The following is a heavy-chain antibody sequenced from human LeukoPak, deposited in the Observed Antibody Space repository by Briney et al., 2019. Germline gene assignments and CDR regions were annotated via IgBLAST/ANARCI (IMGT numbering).Heavy chain of an antibody. CDR3: ARDRGGREGAGPFDY. D-gene: IGHD1-26*01. V-gene: IGHV3-30-3*01. CDR1: GFTFSSYA. CDR2: ISYDGSNN. Sequence: GGSLRLSCAASGFTFSSYAMHWVRQAPGKGLERVAVISYDGSNNYYADSVKGRFTISRDNSKNTLYLQMNSLRAEDAAVYYCARDRGGREGAGPFDYWGQGTLVTVSS. J-gene: IGHJ4*02.